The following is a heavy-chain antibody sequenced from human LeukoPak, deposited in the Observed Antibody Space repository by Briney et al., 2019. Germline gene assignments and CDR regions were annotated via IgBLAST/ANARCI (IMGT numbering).Heavy chain of an antibody. CDR3: ARSRYSSSWFYFDY. J-gene: IGHJ4*02. D-gene: IGHD6-13*01. Sequence: GGSLRLSCAASGFTFSDYYMSWIRQAPGKGLEWVSYISSSGSTIYYADSVKGRFTISRDNAKNSLYLQMNSLRAEDTAVYYCARSRYSSSWFYFDYWGQGTLVTVSS. V-gene: IGHV3-11*04. CDR1: GFTFSDYY. CDR2: ISSSGSTI.